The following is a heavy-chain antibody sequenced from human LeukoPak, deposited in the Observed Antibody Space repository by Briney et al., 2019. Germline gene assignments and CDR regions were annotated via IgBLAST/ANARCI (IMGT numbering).Heavy chain of an antibody. CDR3: ARDYDILTGYYY. J-gene: IGHJ4*02. CDR1: GYTFTGHY. Sequence: ASVKLSCKASGYTFTGHYMHWVRQAPGQGLEWMGWININSGGTNYAQKFQGRVTMTRDTSISTAYMELSRLRSDDTAVYYCARDYDILTGYYYWGQGTLVTVSS. CDR2: ININSGGT. D-gene: IGHD3-9*01. V-gene: IGHV1-2*02.